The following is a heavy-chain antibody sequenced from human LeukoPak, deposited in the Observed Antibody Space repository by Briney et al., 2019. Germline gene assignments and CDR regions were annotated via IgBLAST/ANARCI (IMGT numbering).Heavy chain of an antibody. D-gene: IGHD5-24*01. CDR3: ARDGGDGYSSWSDP. CDR1: GGSISSRSYY. J-gene: IGHJ5*02. CDR2: IYYSGST. Sequence: SETLSLTCTVSGGSISSRSYYWGWIRQPPGKGLEWIGIIYYSGSTYSNPSLRSRVTISVDTSKNQFSLKLSSVTAADTAVYYCARDGGDGYSSWSDPWGQGTLVTVSP. V-gene: IGHV4-39*07.